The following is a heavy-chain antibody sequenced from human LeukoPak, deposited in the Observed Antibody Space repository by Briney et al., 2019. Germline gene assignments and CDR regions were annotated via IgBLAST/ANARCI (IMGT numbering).Heavy chain of an antibody. V-gene: IGHV4-4*07. CDR2: IYTSGIT. Sequence: SETLSLTCTVSGGPISSYYWSWIRQPAGKGLEWIGRIYTSGITNYNHSLKSRVTMSVDTSKNQFSLKLSSVTAADTAVYYCARSSDSLNCYCGMDVWGQGTTVTVSS. D-gene: IGHD3-10*01. CDR1: GGPISSYY. CDR3: ARSSDSLNCYCGMDV. J-gene: IGHJ6*02.